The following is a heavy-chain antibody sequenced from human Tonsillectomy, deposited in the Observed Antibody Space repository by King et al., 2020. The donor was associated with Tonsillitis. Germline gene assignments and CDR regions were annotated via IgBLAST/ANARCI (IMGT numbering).Heavy chain of an antibody. CDR2: ISSSSSTI. CDR1: GFTFSSYS. V-gene: IGHV3-48*04. J-gene: IGHJ6*02. D-gene: IGHD3-3*01. CDR3: ARADYDFWSGYYYYYYYGMDV. Sequence: VQLVESGGGLVQPGGSLRLSCAASGFTFSSYSMNWARQAPGKGLEWVSYISSSSSTIYYADSVKGRFTISRDNAKNSLYLQMNSLRAEDTAVYYCARADYDFWSGYYYYYYYGMDVWGQGTTVTVSS.